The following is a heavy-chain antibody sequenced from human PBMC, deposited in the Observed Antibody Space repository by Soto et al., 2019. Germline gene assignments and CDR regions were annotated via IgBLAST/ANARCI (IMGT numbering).Heavy chain of an antibody. D-gene: IGHD2-21*02. CDR3: ARFPRVVVTPDTSFDI. CDR2: IYYSGST. CDR1: GGSISSGGYY. V-gene: IGHV4-31*03. J-gene: IGHJ3*02. Sequence: QVQLQESGPGLVKPSQTLSLTCTVSGGSISSGGYYWSWIRQHPGKGLEWIGYIYYSGSTYYNPSLTSRVTISVDTSKNQFSLKLSSVTAADTAVYYCARFPRVVVTPDTSFDIWGQGTMVTVSS.